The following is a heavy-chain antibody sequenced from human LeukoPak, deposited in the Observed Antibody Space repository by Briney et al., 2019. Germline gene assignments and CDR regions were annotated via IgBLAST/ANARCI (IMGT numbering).Heavy chain of an antibody. D-gene: IGHD3-9*01. V-gene: IGHV4-59*08. CDR1: GGSIGSYY. Sequence: SETLSLTCTVSGGSIGSYYWSWIRQPPGKGLEWIGYIYYSGSTNYNPSLKSRVTISVDTSKNQFSLKLTSVTAADTAVYYCARRNILTEGEAFDIWGQGTLVTVSS. CDR2: IYYSGST. CDR3: ARRNILTEGEAFDI. J-gene: IGHJ3*02.